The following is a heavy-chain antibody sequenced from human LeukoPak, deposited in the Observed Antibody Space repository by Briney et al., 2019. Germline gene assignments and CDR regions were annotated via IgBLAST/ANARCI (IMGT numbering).Heavy chain of an antibody. CDR1: GGSISSGGYY. D-gene: IGHD6-6*01. V-gene: IGHV4-31*03. J-gene: IGHJ6*03. CDR2: IYYSGST. CDR3: ARWSGSVTARNYYYYMDV. Sequence: PSETLSLTCTVSGGSISSGGYYWSWIRQHPGKGLEWIGYIYYSGSTYYNPSLKSRVTISVDTSKNQFSLKLSSVTAADTAVYYCARWSGSVTARNYYYYMDVWGEGTTVTVSS.